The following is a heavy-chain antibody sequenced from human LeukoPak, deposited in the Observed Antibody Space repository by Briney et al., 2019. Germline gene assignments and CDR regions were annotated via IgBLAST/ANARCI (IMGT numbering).Heavy chain of an antibody. J-gene: IGHJ4*02. V-gene: IGHV3-21*01. CDR2: ITSSSSYI. Sequence: RGSLRLSCAASGFTFSSYPMNWVRQARGKGLEWVSSITSSSSYIYYADSVKGRFTITRDNANNSLYLHMNSLRAEDTAVYYCARHVVAVGFDYWGQGTLVTVSS. CDR1: GFTFSSYP. CDR3: ARHVVAVGFDY. D-gene: IGHD3-22*01.